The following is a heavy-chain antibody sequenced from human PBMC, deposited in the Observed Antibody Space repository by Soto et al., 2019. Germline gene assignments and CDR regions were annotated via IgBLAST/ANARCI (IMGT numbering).Heavy chain of an antibody. CDR2: ISWNSGTI. Sequence: EVQLVESGGGLVQPGRSLRLSCAASGFTFDNYAMHWVRQAPGKGLEWVSGISWNSGTIGYADSVKGRFTISRDNAKNSLYLQMNNLRPEDTDLFYCAKDDGGGNPRLDAFDVWGQGTMVTVSS. CDR3: AKDDGGGNPRLDAFDV. V-gene: IGHV3-9*01. J-gene: IGHJ3*01. D-gene: IGHD2-15*01. CDR1: GFTFDNYA.